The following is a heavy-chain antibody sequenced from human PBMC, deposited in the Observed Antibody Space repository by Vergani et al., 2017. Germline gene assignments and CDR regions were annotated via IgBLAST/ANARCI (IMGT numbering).Heavy chain of an antibody. CDR2: IDPSDSYT. D-gene: IGHD3-9*01. CDR3: ARLIEYDILTGYPANWFDP. CDR1: GYSFTSYW. J-gene: IGHJ5*02. Sequence: EVQLVQSGAEVKKPGESLRISCKGSGYSFTSYWISWVRQMPGKGLEWMGRIDPSDSYTNYSPSFQGHGTISADKSISTAYLQWSSLKASDTAMYYCARLIEYDILTGYPANWFDPWGQGTLVTVSS. V-gene: IGHV5-10-1*01.